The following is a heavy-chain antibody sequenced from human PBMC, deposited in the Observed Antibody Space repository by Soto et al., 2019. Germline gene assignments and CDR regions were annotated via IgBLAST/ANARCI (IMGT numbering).Heavy chain of an antibody. Sequence: GGSLRLSCTTSGFTFGDYSINWVRQAPGKGLECVCFIRSKAYGGIPEYAASVKGRFTISRDDSKSIAYLQMNSMKTEDTAIYYCSRSGTAVPKHYIDYWGQGTQVTVSS. J-gene: IGHJ4*02. CDR3: SRSGTAVPKHYIDY. CDR2: IRSKAYGGIP. V-gene: IGHV3-49*04. D-gene: IGHD6-19*01. CDR1: GFTFGDYS.